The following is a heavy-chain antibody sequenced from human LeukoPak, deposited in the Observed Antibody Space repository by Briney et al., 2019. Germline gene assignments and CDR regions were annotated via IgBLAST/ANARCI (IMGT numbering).Heavy chain of an antibody. J-gene: IGHJ4*01. D-gene: IGHD6-19*01. CDR1: GGSFSRPF. Sequence: PSETLSLTCAVSGGSFSRPFWSWIRQPPGKGLEWIGYIYYSGSTNYTPSLGGRITVSLDTSRNQFFLRLTSLTPADTAMYYCARHGNTGPVSGLPLDHWGHGTLVSVSS. CDR3: ARHGNTGPVSGLPLDH. V-gene: IGHV4-59*08. CDR2: IYYSGST.